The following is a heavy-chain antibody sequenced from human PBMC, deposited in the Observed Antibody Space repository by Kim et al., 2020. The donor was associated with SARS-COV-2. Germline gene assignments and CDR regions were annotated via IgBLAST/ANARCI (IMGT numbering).Heavy chain of an antibody. CDR3: ASKTYFDY. CDR2: VSSSGTT. J-gene: IGHJ4*02. Sequence: SETLSLTCTVSDGSISSDYWSWIRQPPGKGLEWIGYVSSSGTTNYNPSLKSRVTISIDTSKSQFSLKLSSVTAADTAVYYCASKTYFDYWGQGTLVIVSS. CDR1: DGSISSDY. V-gene: IGHV4-59*08.